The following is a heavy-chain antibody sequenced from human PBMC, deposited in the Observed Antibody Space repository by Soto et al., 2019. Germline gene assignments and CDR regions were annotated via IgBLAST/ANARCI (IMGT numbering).Heavy chain of an antibody. D-gene: IGHD3-10*01. V-gene: IGHV1-18*01. CDR3: ARGEVTMVRGFIDNYYGMDV. Sequence: QVQLVQSGTEVKRPGASVRLSCKASNYTFFSYGIAWVRQAPGQGLELMGWISVDNGVPNYTPEFQGRVTMTADTSATTAYMELRSLRSDDTAVYYCARGEVTMVRGFIDNYYGMDVWGQGTTVIVAS. CDR1: NYTFFSYG. J-gene: IGHJ6*02. CDR2: ISVDNGVP.